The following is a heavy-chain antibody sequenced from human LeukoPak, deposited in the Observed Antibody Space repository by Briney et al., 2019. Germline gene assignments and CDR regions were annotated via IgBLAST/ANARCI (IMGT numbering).Heavy chain of an antibody. CDR3: AKRAGRGNSYQFMDV. Sequence: PGGSLRLSCVASGFTFTTYSMNWVRQAPGKGLEWISSISSSSSYIHYADSVKGRFTTSRDNANSSVELQMNSLRAEDTAVYYCAKRAGRGNSYQFMDVWGRGTTVTVSS. CDR2: ISSSSSYI. V-gene: IGHV3-21*06. CDR1: GFTFTTYS. D-gene: IGHD4-23*01. J-gene: IGHJ6*03.